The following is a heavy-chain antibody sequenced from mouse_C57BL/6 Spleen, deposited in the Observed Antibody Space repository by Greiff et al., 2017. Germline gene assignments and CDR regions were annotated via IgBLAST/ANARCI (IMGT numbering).Heavy chain of an antibody. Sequence: VQLQQPGAELVRPGSSVKLSCKASGYSFTGYYMHWVKQSHGHILDWIGYIYPYNGVSSYNQKFQGKATLTVDKSSSTAYMELRSLTSEDSAVYYCARNSGSLDVWGTGTTVTVSS. CDR2: IYPYNGVS. V-gene: IGHV1-31*01. D-gene: IGHD1-3*01. J-gene: IGHJ1*03. CDR3: ARNSGSLDV. CDR1: GYSFTGYY.